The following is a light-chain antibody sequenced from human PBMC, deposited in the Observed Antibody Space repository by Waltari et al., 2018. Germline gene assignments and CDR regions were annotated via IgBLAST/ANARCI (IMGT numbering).Light chain of an antibody. V-gene: IGLV2-14*03. CDR1: RNDIGSHTF. CDR2: DIK. J-gene: IGLJ2*01. CDR3: CSYTSATTWI. Sequence: QSALTQPASMSGSPGQLITISCTGTRNDIGSHTFVSWYQQHPGRAPRLIIFDIKRRPAGISSRFSGSRSGSTASLTISGLQAEDEADYYCCSYTSATTWIFGGGTRLTVL.